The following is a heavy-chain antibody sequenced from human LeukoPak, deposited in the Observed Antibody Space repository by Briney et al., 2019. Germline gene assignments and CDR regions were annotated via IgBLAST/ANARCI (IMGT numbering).Heavy chain of an antibody. V-gene: IGHV4-39*07. CDR1: GGSISSSSYY. CDR2: INHSGST. D-gene: IGHD6-6*01. J-gene: IGHJ4*02. CDR3: ARAPDIIAARRGDYFDY. Sequence: SETLSLTCTVSGGSISSSSYYWGWIRQPPGKGLEWIGEINHSGSTNYNPSLKSRVTIPVDTSKNQFSLKLSSVTAADTAVYYCARAPDIIAARRGDYFDYWGQGTLVTVSS.